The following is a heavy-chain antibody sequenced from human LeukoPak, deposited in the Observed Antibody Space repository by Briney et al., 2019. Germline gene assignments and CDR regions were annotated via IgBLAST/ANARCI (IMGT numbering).Heavy chain of an antibody. CDR1: GFTFSSYW. CDR2: IKQDGSEK. Sequence: PGGSLRLSCAASGFTFSSYWMSWVRQAPGKGLEWVANIKQDGSEKYYVDSVKGRFTISRDNAKNSLYLQMNSLRAEDTAVYYCARRGTTVTRDAFDIWGQGTMVTVSS. D-gene: IGHD4-17*01. J-gene: IGHJ3*02. V-gene: IGHV3-7*01. CDR3: ARRGTTVTRDAFDI.